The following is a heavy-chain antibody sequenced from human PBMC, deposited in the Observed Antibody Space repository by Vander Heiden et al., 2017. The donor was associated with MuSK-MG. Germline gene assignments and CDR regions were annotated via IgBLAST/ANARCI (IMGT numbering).Heavy chain of an antibody. CDR3: AKAGYDRSGYSPPGDY. Sequence: EVQLVESGGGLVQPGRSLRLSCAASGFTFDDYAMHWVREGTGKGLEWVSGISWNSGSIGYADSVKGRFTISRDNAKNSLYLQMNSLRAEDTAVYYCAKAGYDRSGYSPPGDYWGQGTLVTVS. D-gene: IGHD3-22*01. J-gene: IGHJ4*02. CDR1: GFTFDDYA. V-gene: IGHV3-9*01. CDR2: ISWNSGSI.